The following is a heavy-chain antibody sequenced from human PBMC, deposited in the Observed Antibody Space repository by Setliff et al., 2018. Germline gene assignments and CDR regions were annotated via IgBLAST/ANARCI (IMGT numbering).Heavy chain of an antibody. Sequence: ASETLSLTCSVSGASISSGNDFWNWIRQPAGKGLEWIGNIYTNGGTDYSPSLRSRVTISLGTSKNQFSLKLSSVTAADTAVYYCARGRIAAALYYFDYWGQGTLVTVSS. J-gene: IGHJ4*02. CDR3: ARGRIAAALYYFDY. CDR1: GASISSGNDF. CDR2: IYTNGGT. V-gene: IGHV4-61*09. D-gene: IGHD6-13*01.